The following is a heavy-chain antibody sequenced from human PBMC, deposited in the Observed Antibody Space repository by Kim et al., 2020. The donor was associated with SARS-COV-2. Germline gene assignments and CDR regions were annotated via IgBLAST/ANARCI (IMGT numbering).Heavy chain of an antibody. J-gene: IGHJ6*02. V-gene: IGHV3-13*04. D-gene: IGHD2-15*01. CDR3: ARDRKYCSGGPVCDYYYYGMDV. CDR1: GFTFSSYD. CDR2: IGTAGDT. Sequence: GGSLRLSCAASGFTFSSYDMHWVRQATGKGLEWVSAIGTAGDTYYPGSVKGRFTISRENAKNSLYLQMNSLRAGDTAVYYCARDRKYCSGGPVCDYYYYGMDVWGQGTTVTVSS.